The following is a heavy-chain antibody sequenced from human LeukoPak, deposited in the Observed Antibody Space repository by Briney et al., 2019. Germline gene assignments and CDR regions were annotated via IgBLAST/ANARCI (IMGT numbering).Heavy chain of an antibody. Sequence: SQTLSLTCTVSGGSISSGGYYWSWLRQHPGKGLEWIGYIYHSGSTYYNPSLKSRLTISVDTSKNQFSLKLSSVTAADTAVYYCARRTAAMWFDPWGQGTLVTVSS. V-gene: IGHV4-31*03. J-gene: IGHJ5*02. D-gene: IGHD2-2*01. CDR3: ARRTAAMWFDP. CDR1: GGSISSGGYY. CDR2: IYHSGST.